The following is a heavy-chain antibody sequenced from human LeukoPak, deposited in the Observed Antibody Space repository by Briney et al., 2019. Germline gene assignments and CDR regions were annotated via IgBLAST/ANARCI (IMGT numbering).Heavy chain of an antibody. CDR2: IKQDGSEI. V-gene: IGHV3-7*01. D-gene: IGHD3-22*01. Sequence: GSLRLSCADSGFTFSSHWMSWVRQAPGKGLEWVANIKQDGSEIYYLDSVKGRFTISRDNAKNSLYLQMNSLRAEDTAVYYCASIGDSSGYYSYAYWGQGTLVTVSS. CDR3: ASIGDSSGYYSYAY. J-gene: IGHJ4*02. CDR1: GFTFSSHW.